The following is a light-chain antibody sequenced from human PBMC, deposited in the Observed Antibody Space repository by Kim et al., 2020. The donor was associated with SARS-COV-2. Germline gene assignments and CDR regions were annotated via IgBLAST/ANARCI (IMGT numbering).Light chain of an antibody. J-gene: IGLJ3*02. CDR1: SLRTYY. Sequence: SSELTQDPAVSVALGQTVRITCQGDSLRTYYGSWYQQKPGQAPILVIYSKDNRPSGIPDRFSGSSSGNTASLTITGAQAEDEADYYCSSRASSGVVFGGG. CDR3: SSRASSGVV. CDR2: SKD. V-gene: IGLV3-19*01.